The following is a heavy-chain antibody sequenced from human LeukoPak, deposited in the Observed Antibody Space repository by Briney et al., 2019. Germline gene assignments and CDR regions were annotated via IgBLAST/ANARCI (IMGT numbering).Heavy chain of an antibody. CDR1: GYSISSGYY. V-gene: IGHV4-38-2*01. J-gene: IGHJ4*02. CDR2: IYHSGST. Sequence: SETLSLTCAVSGYSISSGYYWGWIRQPPGKGLEWIGSIYHSGSTYYNPSLKSRVTISVDTSKNQFSLKLSPVTAADTAVYYCARLSSPWMGTARYYFDYWGQGTLVTVSS. CDR3: ARLSSPWMGTARYYFDY. D-gene: IGHD7-27*01.